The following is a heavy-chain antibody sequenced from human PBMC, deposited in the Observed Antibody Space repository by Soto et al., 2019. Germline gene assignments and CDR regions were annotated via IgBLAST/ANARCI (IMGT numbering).Heavy chain of an antibody. CDR3: ARVDYDSSGYYGSLGTY. V-gene: IGHV3-30-3*01. Sequence: PGGSLRLSCAASGFTFSSYAMHWVRQAPGKGLEWVAVISYDGSNKYYADSVKGRFTISRDNSKNTLYLQMNSLRAEDTAVYYCARVDYDSSGYYGSLGTYWGQGTLVTVS. CDR1: GFTFSSYA. CDR2: ISYDGSNK. J-gene: IGHJ4*02. D-gene: IGHD3-22*01.